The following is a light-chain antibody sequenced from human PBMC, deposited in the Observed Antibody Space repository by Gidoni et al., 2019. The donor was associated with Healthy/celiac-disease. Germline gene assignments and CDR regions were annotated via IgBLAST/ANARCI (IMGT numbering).Light chain of an antibody. CDR1: QSVSSSY. V-gene: IGKV3-20*01. J-gene: IGKJ1*01. CDR2: GAS. Sequence: EILLTQSPGTLSLSPGERANLSCRASQSVSSSYLAWYQQKPGQAPRLLIYGASSRATGIPDRFSGSGSGTDFTLTISRLEPEDFAVYYCQQYGSSPTFGQGTKVEIK. CDR3: QQYGSSPT.